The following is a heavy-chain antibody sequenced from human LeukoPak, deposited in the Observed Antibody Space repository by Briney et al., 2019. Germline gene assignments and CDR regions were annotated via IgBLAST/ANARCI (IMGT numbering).Heavy chain of an antibody. Sequence: GGSLRLSCAASGFTFGGYGMSWVRQAPGKGLEWVSSITGSGGSTYYADSVKGRFTISRDNVENTLYLQLDSLRAEDTAVYYCARGSSSSWYYYFDYWGQGTLVTVSS. CDR2: ITGSGGST. CDR3: ARGSSSSWYYYFDY. CDR1: GFTFGGYG. V-gene: IGHV3-23*01. D-gene: IGHD6-13*01. J-gene: IGHJ4*02.